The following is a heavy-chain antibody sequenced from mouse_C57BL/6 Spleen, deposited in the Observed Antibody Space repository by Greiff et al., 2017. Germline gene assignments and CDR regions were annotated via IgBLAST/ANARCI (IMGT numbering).Heavy chain of an antibody. CDR2: IDPETGGT. Sequence: VQLQQSGAELVRPGASVTLSCKASGYTFTDYEMHWVKQTPVHGLEWIGAIDPETGGTAYNQKFKGKAILTADKSSSTAYMELRSLTSEDSAVYYCTRRDHYYGDYAMDYWGQGTSVTVSS. CDR1: GYTFTDYE. D-gene: IGHD1-2*01. V-gene: IGHV1-15*01. CDR3: TRRDHYYGDYAMDY. J-gene: IGHJ4*01.